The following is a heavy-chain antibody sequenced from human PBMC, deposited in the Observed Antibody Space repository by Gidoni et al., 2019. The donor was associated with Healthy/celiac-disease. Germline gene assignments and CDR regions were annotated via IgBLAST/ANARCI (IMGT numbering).Heavy chain of an antibody. CDR2: ISWNSGSI. Sequence: EVQLVESGGGLVQPGRSLRLSCAASGFTFADYAMHWVRQAPGKGLEWVSGISWNSGSIGYADSVKGRFTISRDNAKNSLYLQMNSLRAEDTALYYCAKEGSKLWFGELLSYFDYWGQGTLVTVSS. CDR3: AKEGSKLWFGELLSYFDY. CDR1: GFTFADYA. D-gene: IGHD3-10*01. J-gene: IGHJ4*02. V-gene: IGHV3-9*01.